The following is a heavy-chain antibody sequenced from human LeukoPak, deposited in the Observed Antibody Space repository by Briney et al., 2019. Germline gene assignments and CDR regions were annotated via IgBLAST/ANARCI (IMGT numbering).Heavy chain of an antibody. Sequence: SETLSLTCTVSGGSITSHYWSWIRQPPGKGLEWIGYMYYSGSTKYNPSLKRRVTISVDTSKKQFSLKLSSVTAADTAVYYCARSIVVAGIVSDYYYYAMDVWGQGTTVTVSS. CDR1: GGSITSHY. V-gene: IGHV4-59*08. J-gene: IGHJ6*02. D-gene: IGHD6-19*01. CDR2: MYYSGST. CDR3: ARSIVVAGIVSDYYYYAMDV.